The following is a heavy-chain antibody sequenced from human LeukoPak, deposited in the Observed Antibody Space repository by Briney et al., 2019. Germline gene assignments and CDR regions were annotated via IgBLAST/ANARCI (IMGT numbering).Heavy chain of an antibody. CDR2: ISGSGGNT. CDR1: GFTFSSYA. CDR3: AKEAEDIVVVPTHAFDI. V-gene: IGHV3-23*01. J-gene: IGHJ3*02. D-gene: IGHD2-2*01. Sequence: GGSLRLSCAASGFTFSSYAMSWVRQAPGKGLEWVSAISGSGGNTHYADSVKGRFTISRDNSKDTLYLQMNSLRAEDTAVYYCAKEAEDIVVVPTHAFDIWGQGTMVTVSS.